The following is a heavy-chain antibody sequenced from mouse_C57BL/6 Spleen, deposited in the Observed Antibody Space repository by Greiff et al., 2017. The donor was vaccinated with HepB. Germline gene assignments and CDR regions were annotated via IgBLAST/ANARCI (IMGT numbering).Heavy chain of an antibody. Sequence: EVQGVESVAELVRPGASVKLSCTASGFNIKNTYMHWVKQRPEQGLEWIGRIDPANGNTKYAPKFQGKATITADTSSNTAYLQLSSLTSEDTAIYYCARSGGYYGGRFAYWGQGTLVTVSA. CDR1: GFNIKNTY. V-gene: IGHV14-3*01. CDR2: IDPANGNT. J-gene: IGHJ3*01. D-gene: IGHD2-3*01. CDR3: ARSGGYYGGRFAY.